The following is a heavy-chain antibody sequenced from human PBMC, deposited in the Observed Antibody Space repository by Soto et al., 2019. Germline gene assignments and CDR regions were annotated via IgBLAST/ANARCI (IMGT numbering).Heavy chain of an antibody. CDR1: GFSLSTSGMC. CDR3: ARIRDGYNYYYGMVV. Sequence: SGPTLVNPTQTLTLTCTFSGFSLSTSGMCVSWIRQPPGKALEWLALIDWDDDKYYSTSLKTRLTISKDTSKNQVVLTMTNMDPVDTATYYCARIRDGYNYYYGMVVWGQGTTVTVSS. V-gene: IGHV2-70*01. J-gene: IGHJ6*02. CDR2: IDWDDDK.